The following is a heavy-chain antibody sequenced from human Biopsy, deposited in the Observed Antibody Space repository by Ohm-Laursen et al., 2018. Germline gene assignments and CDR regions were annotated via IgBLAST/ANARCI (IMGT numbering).Heavy chain of an antibody. CDR1: GGSLSGYY. D-gene: IGHD2-21*02. CDR3: ARDDAVTVIRGLYY. V-gene: IGHV4-34*01. Sequence: TLSLTCAVYGGSLSGYYWNWIRQSPGKGLEWIGEINHRGFTSNNPSLKSRVTISVDTSKNQFSLKLGSVTAADTAVYYCARDDAVTVIRGLYYWGQGALVTVSS. J-gene: IGHJ4*02. CDR2: INHRGFT.